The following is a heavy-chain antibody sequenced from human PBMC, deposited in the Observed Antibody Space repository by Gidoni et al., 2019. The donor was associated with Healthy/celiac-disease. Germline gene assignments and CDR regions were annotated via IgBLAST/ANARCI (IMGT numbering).Heavy chain of an antibody. Sequence: EVQLLESGGGLVQPGGSLRLSCAASGFTFSSYAMSWVRQAPGKGLEWVSAISGSGGSTYYADSVKGRFTISRENSKNTLYLQMNSLRAEDTAVYYCAKGTRVRVLRYFDWLLRFDYWGQGTLVTVSS. V-gene: IGHV3-23*01. CDR3: AKGTRVRVLRYFDWLLRFDY. CDR1: GFTFSSYA. D-gene: IGHD3-9*01. CDR2: ISGSGGST. J-gene: IGHJ4*02.